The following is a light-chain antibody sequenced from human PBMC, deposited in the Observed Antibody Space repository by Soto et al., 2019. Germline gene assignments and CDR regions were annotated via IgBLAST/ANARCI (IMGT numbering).Light chain of an antibody. Sequence: EIVMTQSPATLSVFPGERATLSCRASQGANSNLAWYQQKPGQAPRLLIYAVSTRATGIPARFSGSGSGTEFTLAISSLQSEDFAFYYCQQHNKWPLTFGAGTKVEIK. J-gene: IGKJ4*01. CDR1: QGANSN. V-gene: IGKV3-15*01. CDR3: QQHNKWPLT. CDR2: AVS.